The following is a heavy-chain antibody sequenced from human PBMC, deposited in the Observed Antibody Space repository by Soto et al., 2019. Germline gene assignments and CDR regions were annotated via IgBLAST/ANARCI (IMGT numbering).Heavy chain of an antibody. D-gene: IGHD3-16*01. CDR3: ATNPMGGAPTHRKGY. Sequence: ASVKVSCKVSGYTLTELSMHWVRQAPGKGLEWMGGFDPEDGETIYAQKFQGRVTMTEDTSTDTAYMELSSLRSEDTAVYYCATNPMGGAPTHRKGYWGQETRSPVSS. CDR2: FDPEDGET. J-gene: IGHJ4*02. CDR1: GYTLTELS. V-gene: IGHV1-24*01.